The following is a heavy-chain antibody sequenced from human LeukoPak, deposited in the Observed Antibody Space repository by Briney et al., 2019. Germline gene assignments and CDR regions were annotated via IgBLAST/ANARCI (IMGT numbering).Heavy chain of an antibody. D-gene: IGHD3-22*01. Sequence: GGSLRLSCAASGFTFSSYSMNWVRQAPGKGPEWVSSISSSSYIYYADSVKGRFTISRDNAKNSLYLQMNSLRAEDTAVYYCARGNHDSSGYYLELVGFDPWGQGTLVTVSS. J-gene: IGHJ5*02. CDR3: ARGNHDSSGYYLELVGFDP. V-gene: IGHV3-21*04. CDR1: GFTFSSYS. CDR2: ISSSSYI.